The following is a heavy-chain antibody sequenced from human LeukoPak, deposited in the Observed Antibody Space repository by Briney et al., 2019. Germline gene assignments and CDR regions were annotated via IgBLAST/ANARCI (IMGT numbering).Heavy chain of an antibody. CDR3: ARDGCSGGSCHGN. CDR1: GFTFSSYS. D-gene: IGHD2-15*01. Sequence: GGSLRLSCAASGFTFSSYSMNWVRQAPGKGLEWVSSISSSSSYIYYADSVKGRFTISRDNAKNSLYLQMNSLRAEDTAVYYCARDGCSGGSCHGNWGQGTLVTVSS. V-gene: IGHV3-21*01. CDR2: ISSSSSYI. J-gene: IGHJ4*02.